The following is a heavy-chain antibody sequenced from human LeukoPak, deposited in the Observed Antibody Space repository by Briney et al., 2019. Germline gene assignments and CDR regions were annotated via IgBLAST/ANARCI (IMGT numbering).Heavy chain of an antibody. CDR1: GGTFSSYA. Sequence: VASVKVSCKASGGTFSSYAISWVRQAPGQGLEWMGGIVPIFGTANYAQKFQGRVTITADESTSTAYMELSSLRSEDTAVYYCARAGSSWYFDYWGQGTLVTVSS. J-gene: IGHJ4*02. V-gene: IGHV1-69*01. CDR3: ARAGSSWYFDY. D-gene: IGHD6-13*01. CDR2: IVPIFGTA.